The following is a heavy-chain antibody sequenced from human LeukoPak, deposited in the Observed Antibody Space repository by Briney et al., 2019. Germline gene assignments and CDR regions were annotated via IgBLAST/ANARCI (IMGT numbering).Heavy chain of an antibody. CDR1: GGTFSSYA. D-gene: IGHD2-2*01. J-gene: IGHJ6*03. V-gene: IGHV1-18*01. CDR2: ISAYNGNT. Sequence: ASVKVSCKASGGTFSSYAISWVRQAPGQGLEWMGWISAYNGNTNYAQKLQGRVTMTTDTSTSTAYMELRSLRSDDTAVYYCARDPPVVPAAHGGWYYYYYMDVWGKGTTVTISS. CDR3: ARDPPVVPAAHGGWYYYYYMDV.